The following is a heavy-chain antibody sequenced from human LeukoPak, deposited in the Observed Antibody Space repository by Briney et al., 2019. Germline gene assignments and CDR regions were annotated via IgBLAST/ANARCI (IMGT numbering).Heavy chain of an antibody. D-gene: IGHD4-17*01. CDR1: GGSISSSHW. Sequence: SGTLSLTCAVSGGSISSSHWWSWVRQPPGKGLEWIGSIYYSGSTYYSPSLKGRVTLSVDTSKNQFSLKLNSVTAADTAVYYCARSSEYGDPFNYWGQGTLVTVSS. V-gene: IGHV4-4*02. CDR3: ARSSEYGDPFNY. CDR2: IYYSGST. J-gene: IGHJ4*02.